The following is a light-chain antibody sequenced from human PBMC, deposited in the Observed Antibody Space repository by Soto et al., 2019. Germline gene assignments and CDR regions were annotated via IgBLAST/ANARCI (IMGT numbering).Light chain of an antibody. CDR3: CSYEGSSNV. J-gene: IGLJ1*01. CDR2: DVS. CDR1: SSDVGGYNY. V-gene: IGLV2-11*02. Sequence: QSALTQPRSVSGSPGQSVTISCTGTSSDVGGYNYVSWYQQHPGKAPKLMIYDVSKRPSGVPDRFSGSKSCNTASLTSSGLPADDEADYYCCSYEGSSNVFGTGTKLTVL.